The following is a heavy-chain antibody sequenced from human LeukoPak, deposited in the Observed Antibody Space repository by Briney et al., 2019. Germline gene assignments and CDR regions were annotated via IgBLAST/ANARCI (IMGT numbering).Heavy chain of an antibody. CDR2: IYYYGTT. Sequence: SETLSLTCTVSGGSISGYYWSWTRQPPGKGLEWIGYIYYYGTTTYNPSLKNRVTISVDTSKNLFSLKLRSMTAADTAVYYCARDWRPFDYWGQGILVTVSS. CDR3: ARDWRPFDY. CDR1: GGSISGYY. V-gene: IGHV4-59*12. J-gene: IGHJ4*02.